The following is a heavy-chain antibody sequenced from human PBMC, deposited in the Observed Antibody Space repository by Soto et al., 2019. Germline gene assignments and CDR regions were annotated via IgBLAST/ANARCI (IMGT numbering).Heavy chain of an antibody. V-gene: IGHV4-39*01. J-gene: IGHJ4*02. CDR2: IYYSGST. CDR1: GGSISSSSYY. CDR3: ARVLAAAGPPDY. Sequence: SETLSLTCTVSGGSISSSSYYWGWIRQPPGKGLEWIGSIYYSGSTYYNPSLKSRVTISVDTSKNQFSLKLSSVTAADTAVYYCARVLAAAGPPDYWGQGTLVTVSS. D-gene: IGHD6-13*01.